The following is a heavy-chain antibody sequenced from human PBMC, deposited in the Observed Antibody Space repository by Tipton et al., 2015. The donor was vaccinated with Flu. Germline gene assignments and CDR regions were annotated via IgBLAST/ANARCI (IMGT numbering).Heavy chain of an antibody. CDR2: IYDSGST. V-gene: IGHV4-31*03. Sequence: TLSLTCTVSGGSISSGGYYWSWIRQHPGKGLEWIGYIYDSGSTHYNPSLKSRVTISVDTSKNQFSLKLSSVTAADTAVYYCAREKLPSTYYDTSGYVDYWGQGTLVTVSS. CDR3: AREKLPSTYYDTSGYVDY. J-gene: IGHJ4*02. D-gene: IGHD3-22*01. CDR1: GGSISSGGYY.